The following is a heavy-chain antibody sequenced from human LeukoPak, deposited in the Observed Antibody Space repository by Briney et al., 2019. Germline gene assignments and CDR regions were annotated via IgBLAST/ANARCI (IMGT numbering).Heavy chain of an antibody. V-gene: IGHV3-23*01. J-gene: IGHJ4*02. D-gene: IGHD5-18*01. CDR2: ISGSGGST. CDR3: AKDGGVDPAMASLDYFDL. Sequence: GGSLRLSCAASGFTFSSYAMSWVRQAPGKGLEWVSAISGSGGSTYYADSVKGRFTISRDNSKNTLYLQMNSLRAEDTAVYYCAKDGGVDPAMASLDYFDLWGQGTLVTVSS. CDR1: GFTFSSYA.